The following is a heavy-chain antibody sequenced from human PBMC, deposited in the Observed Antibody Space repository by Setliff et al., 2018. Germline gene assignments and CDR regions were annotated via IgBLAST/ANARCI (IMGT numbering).Heavy chain of an antibody. Sequence: GGSLRLSCAASGFTFSNYWMHWVRQAPGKGLEWISYISNSGNSIYYADSVKGRFTLSRDNAKNSLYLQMNSLRAEDTAVYYCARGGSPYYFDYWGQGTLVTVSS. V-gene: IGHV3-48*04. CDR2: ISNSGNSI. CDR3: ARGGSPYYFDY. CDR1: GFTFSNYW. J-gene: IGHJ4*02.